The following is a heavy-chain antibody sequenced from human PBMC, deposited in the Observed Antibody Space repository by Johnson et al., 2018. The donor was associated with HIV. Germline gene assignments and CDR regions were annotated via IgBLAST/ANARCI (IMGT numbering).Heavy chain of an antibody. CDR3: AKPVLRYFDGSHAFDI. Sequence: QVQLLESGGGLVKPGGSLRLSCAASGFTFSSYGMHWVRQAPGKGLEWVAGMWYDGSNKYYADSVKGRLTISRDNSKNTLYLQINSLRAEDTAVYYCAKPVLRYFDGSHAFDIWGQGTMVTVSS. J-gene: IGHJ3*02. D-gene: IGHD3-9*01. V-gene: IGHV3-30*02. CDR2: MWYDGSNK. CDR1: GFTFSSYG.